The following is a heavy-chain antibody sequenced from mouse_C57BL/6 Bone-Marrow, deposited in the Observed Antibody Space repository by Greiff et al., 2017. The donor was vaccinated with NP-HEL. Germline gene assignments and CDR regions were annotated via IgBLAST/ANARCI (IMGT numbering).Heavy chain of an antibody. CDR2: GQGLGWIG. CDR3: SEDSAVYYCVLITGTGGALPY. Sequence: QVQLKESGPELARPWASVKISCQAFYTFSRRVHFAIRDTNYWMQWVKQRPGQGLGWIGALYPGNGDTSYNEKFKGKSSLTEDKSSSTVYMQLSSLTSEDSAVYYCVLITGTGGALPYWGQGTLVTVSA. CDR1: YTFSRRVH. D-gene: IGHD4-1*01. V-gene: IGHV1-87*01. J-gene: IGHJ3*01.